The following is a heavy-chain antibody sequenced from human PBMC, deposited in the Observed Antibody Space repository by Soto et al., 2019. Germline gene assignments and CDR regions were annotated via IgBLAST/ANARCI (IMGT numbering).Heavy chain of an antibody. J-gene: IGHJ6*02. D-gene: IGHD2-15*01. CDR1: GASISSGSYS. Sequence: KLQESGPGLVKPSETLSLACGVSGASISSGSYSWTWIRQSPGRGMEWIGYITHTAGTYNNPSLRSRLAISADGAMNQFSMNLTSATATDSAIYYCAGAALPPSSLSLDIWGPGATVTVSS. V-gene: IGHV4-30-2*06. CDR3: AGAALPPSSLSLDI. CDR2: ITHTAGT.